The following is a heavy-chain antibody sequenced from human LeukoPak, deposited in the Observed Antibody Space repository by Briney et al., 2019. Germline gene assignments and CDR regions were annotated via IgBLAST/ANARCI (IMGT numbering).Heavy chain of an antibody. CDR3: ARDREGAAASFDP. CDR1: GFTFTSSA. Sequence: ASVKVSCKASGFTFTSSAVQWVRQARGQCLEWIGWIVVGSGNTNYAQKFQGRVTITADKSTSTAYMELSSLRSEDTAVYYCARDREGAAASFDPWGQGTLVTVSS. V-gene: IGHV1-58*01. CDR2: IVVGSGNT. J-gene: IGHJ5*02. D-gene: IGHD6-13*01.